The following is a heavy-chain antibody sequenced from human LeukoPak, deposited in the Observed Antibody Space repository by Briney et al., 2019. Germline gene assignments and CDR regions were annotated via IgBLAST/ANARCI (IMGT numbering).Heavy chain of an antibody. CDR2: INHSGST. CDR3: ARGRREVVPAAIRTRPAWFDP. Sequence: SETLSLTCAVYGGSFSGYYWSWIRQPPGKGLEWIGEINHSGSTNYNPSLKSQVTISVDTSKNQFSLKLSSVTAADTAVYYCARGRREVVPAAIRTRPAWFDPWGQGTLVTVSS. CDR1: GGSFSGYY. J-gene: IGHJ5*02. D-gene: IGHD2-2*02. V-gene: IGHV4-34*01.